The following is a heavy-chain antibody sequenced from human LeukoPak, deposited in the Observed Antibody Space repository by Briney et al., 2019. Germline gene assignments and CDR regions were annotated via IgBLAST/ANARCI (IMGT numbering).Heavy chain of an antibody. CDR1: GFTFSSYS. CDR2: ISSSSSTI. J-gene: IGHJ4*02. CDR3: ARDRLRYFDFHLYFDY. Sequence: GSLRLSCAASGFTFSSYSMNWVRQAPGKGLEWVSYISSSSSTIYYADSVKGRFTISRDNAKNSLYLQMNSLRDEDTAVYYCARDRLRYFDFHLYFDYWGQGTLDTVSS. V-gene: IGHV3-48*02. D-gene: IGHD3-9*01.